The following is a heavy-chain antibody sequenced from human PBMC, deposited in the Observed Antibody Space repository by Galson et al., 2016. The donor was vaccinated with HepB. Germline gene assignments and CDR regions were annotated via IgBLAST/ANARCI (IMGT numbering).Heavy chain of an antibody. D-gene: IGHD5-18*01. J-gene: IGHJ4*02. Sequence: ETLSLPCPVSGGSVSSGSYYWSWVRQPPGKALEWIGYILYSGNTNYNPSLWSRVTISLDTSRNQFSLNLRSVTAADTAVYYCASPIHLWALEYWGQGTLVTVSS. CDR1: GGSVSSGSYY. V-gene: IGHV4-61*01. CDR3: ASPIHLWALEY. CDR2: ILYSGNT.